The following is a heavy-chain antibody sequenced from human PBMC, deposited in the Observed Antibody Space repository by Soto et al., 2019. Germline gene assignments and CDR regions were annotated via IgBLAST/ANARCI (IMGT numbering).Heavy chain of an antibody. CDR3: AHQTTVTTSLNY. J-gene: IGHJ4*02. CDR1: GFSLSTSGVG. Sequence: SGPTLVNPTQTLTLTCTFSGFSLSTSGVGVGWIRQPPGKALEWLALIYWDDDKRYSPSLKSRLTITKDTSKNQVVLAMTNMDPVDTATYYSAHQTTVTTSLNYWGQGTLVTVSS. V-gene: IGHV2-5*02. D-gene: IGHD4-17*01. CDR2: IYWDDDK.